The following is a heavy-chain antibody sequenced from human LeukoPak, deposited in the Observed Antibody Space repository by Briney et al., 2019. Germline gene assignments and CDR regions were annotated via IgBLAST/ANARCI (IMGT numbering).Heavy chain of an antibody. Sequence: GGSLRLSCAASGFTFSDYYMSWIRQAPGKGLEWVSYISSSGSTIYYADSVKGRFTISRDNAKNSLYLQRTSLRAEDTALYYCAREPLVHGMAVRGPGPTVTVSS. J-gene: IGHJ6*02. CDR3: AREPLVHGMAV. CDR2: ISSSGSTI. CDR1: GFTFSDYY. V-gene: IGHV3-11*01. D-gene: IGHD6-6*01.